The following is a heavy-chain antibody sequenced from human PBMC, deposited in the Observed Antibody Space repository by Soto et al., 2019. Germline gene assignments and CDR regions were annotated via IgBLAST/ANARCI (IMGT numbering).Heavy chain of an antibody. CDR1: GDSITNDRW. D-gene: IGHD5-12*01. CDR2: IYHSGRT. Sequence: QVQLQESGPGLVKPSGTLSLTCSVSGDSITNDRWWSWVRQSPGKGLEWIGEIYHSGRTNYNPSLKSQVIISVDKSKNNFSLTLSSVTAADTAVYYCTANGYYSLDYWGQGSLVTVSS. V-gene: IGHV4-4*02. CDR3: TANGYYSLDY. J-gene: IGHJ4*02.